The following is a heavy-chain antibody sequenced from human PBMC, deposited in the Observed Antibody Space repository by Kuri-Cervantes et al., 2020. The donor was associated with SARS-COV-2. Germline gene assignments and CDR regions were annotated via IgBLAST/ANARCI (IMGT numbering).Heavy chain of an antibody. Sequence: SETLSLTCTVSGGSISSYYWSWIRQPPGKGLEWIGGIYYSGTTYYNPSLNSGVTISADTSKNQFSLKLSSVTAADTAVYYCARISGFSYGYSDYWGQGILVTVSS. CDR2: IYYSGTT. V-gene: IGHV4-59*12. CDR1: GGSISSYY. CDR3: ARISGFSYGYSDY. J-gene: IGHJ4*02. D-gene: IGHD5-18*01.